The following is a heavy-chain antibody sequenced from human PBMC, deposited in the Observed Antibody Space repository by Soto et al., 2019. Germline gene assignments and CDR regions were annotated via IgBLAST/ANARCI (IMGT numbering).Heavy chain of an antibody. V-gene: IGHV4-31*03. CDR1: GGSIGSGGYW. CDR2: VSYTGNT. CDR3: ARGTLV. J-gene: IGHJ4*02. Sequence: QVQLQESGPELMQPSQTLSLTCTVSGGSIGSGGYWWSWIRQHPGRGLEWIGFVSYTGNTQYNPSLKSRVNISVDTSTKQFSLKLSSVTAADTAVYYCARGTLVWGQGTLVTVSS. D-gene: IGHD2-2*01.